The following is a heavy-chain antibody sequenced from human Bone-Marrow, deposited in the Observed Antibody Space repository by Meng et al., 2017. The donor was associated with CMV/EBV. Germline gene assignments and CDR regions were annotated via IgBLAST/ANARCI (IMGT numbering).Heavy chain of an antibody. V-gene: IGHV3-11*04. CDR2: ISSSGSTI. Sequence: GESLKISCAASGFTFSDYYMSWIRQAPGKGLEWLSYISSSGSTIYYADSVKGRFTISRDNAKNSLYLQMNSLRAEDTAVYYCARVQGQQLVTYYYYGMDVWGQGTTVTVSS. CDR1: GFTFSDYY. J-gene: IGHJ6*02. D-gene: IGHD6-13*01. CDR3: ARVQGQQLVTYYYYGMDV.